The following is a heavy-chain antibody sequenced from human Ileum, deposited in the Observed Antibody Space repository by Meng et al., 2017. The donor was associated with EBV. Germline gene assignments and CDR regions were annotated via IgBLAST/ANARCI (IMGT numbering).Heavy chain of an antibody. Sequence: QITVKEPGPPPVKPTPTLTLTCTFSGFSLSISGLGVGWIRQPPGKALEWLALIYWDDDKRYSPSLKSRLTITKDTSKNQVVLTMTNMDPVDTATYYCAHSDPLEMATCFDYWGQGTLVTVSS. CDR3: AHSDPLEMATCFDY. J-gene: IGHJ4*02. V-gene: IGHV2-5*02. CDR2: IYWDDDK. CDR1: GFSLSISGLG. D-gene: IGHD5-24*01.